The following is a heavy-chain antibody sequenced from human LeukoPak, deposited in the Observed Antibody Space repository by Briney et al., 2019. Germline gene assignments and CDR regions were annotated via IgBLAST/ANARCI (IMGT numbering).Heavy chain of an antibody. V-gene: IGHV3-7*01. CDR2: IKQDGSEK. Sequence: QPEGSLRLSCAVSGFTFSSYWMSWVRQAPGKGLEWVANIKQDGSEKYYVDSVKGRFTISRDNAKNSLYLQMNSLRAEDTAVYYCARGYWQLGYWGQGTLVTVSS. CDR3: ARGYWQLGY. J-gene: IGHJ4*02. D-gene: IGHD1-26*01. CDR1: GFTFSSYW.